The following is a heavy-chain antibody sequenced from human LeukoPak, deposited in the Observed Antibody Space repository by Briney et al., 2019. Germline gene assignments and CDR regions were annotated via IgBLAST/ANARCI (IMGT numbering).Heavy chain of an antibody. J-gene: IGHJ4*02. D-gene: IGHD6-6*01. V-gene: IGHV4-34*01. CDR1: GGSFSGYY. CDR2: INHSGTT. CDR3: ARAMSIAARLQTIFDY. Sequence: SETLSLTCAVYGGSFSGYYWSWIRQPPGKGLDWIGEINHSGTTNYNPSLKSRVTMSVDTSKNQFSLNLTSVTAADTAVYYCARAMSIAARLQTIFDYWGQGTLVTVSS.